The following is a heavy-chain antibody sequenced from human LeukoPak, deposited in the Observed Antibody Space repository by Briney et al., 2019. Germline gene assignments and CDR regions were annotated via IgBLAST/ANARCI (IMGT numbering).Heavy chain of an antibody. CDR1: GYTLTELS. V-gene: IGHV1-24*01. D-gene: IGHD2-15*01. CDR3: ATVSLLREYYYGMDV. J-gene: IGHJ6*04. Sequence: ASVKVTCKVSGYTLTELSMHWVRQAPGKGLEWMGGFDPEDGETIYAQKFQGRVTMTEDTSTDTAYMELSSLRSEDTAVYYCATVSLLREYYYGMDVWGKGTTVTVSS. CDR2: FDPEDGET.